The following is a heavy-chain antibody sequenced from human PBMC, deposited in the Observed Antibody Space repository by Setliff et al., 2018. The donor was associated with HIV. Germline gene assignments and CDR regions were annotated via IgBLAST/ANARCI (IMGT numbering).Heavy chain of an antibody. CDR2: IYSSGST. V-gene: IGHV4-4*09. Sequence: PSETLSLTCTVSGGSISGHYWSWIRQPPGRGLEWIGYIYSSGSTNFNPPLQSRVTISVDTSKNQFSLKLSSVTAADTAVYYCARHSPSDYWGQGTRVTVSS. CDR3: ARHSPSDY. J-gene: IGHJ4*02. CDR1: GGSISGHY.